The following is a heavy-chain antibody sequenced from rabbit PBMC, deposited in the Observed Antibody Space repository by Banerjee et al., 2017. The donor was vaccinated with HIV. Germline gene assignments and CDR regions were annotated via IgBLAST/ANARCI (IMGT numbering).Heavy chain of an antibody. CDR3: ARDLAGVIGWNFDL. CDR2: INTSSGST. CDR1: GFDFSNYYM. D-gene: IGHD4-1*01. J-gene: IGHJ4*01. V-gene: IGHV1S45*01. Sequence: QEQLKETGGGLVQPGGSLTLSCKASGFDFSNYYMSWVRQAPGKGLEWIACINTSSGSTVYATWAKGRFTISRTSSTTVALQMTSLTAADTATYFCARDLAGVIGWNFDLWGQGTLVTVS.